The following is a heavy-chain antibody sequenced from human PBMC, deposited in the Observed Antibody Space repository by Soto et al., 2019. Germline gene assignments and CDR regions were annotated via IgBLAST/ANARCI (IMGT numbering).Heavy chain of an antibody. CDR2: INPNSGGT. V-gene: IGHV1-2*04. CDR1: GYTFTGYY. D-gene: IGHD3-22*01. CDR3: ARGERYYYDSSGYFGFDY. J-gene: IGHJ4*02. Sequence: GASVKVSCKASGYTFTGYYMHWVRQAPGQGLEWMGWINPNSGGTNYAQKFQGWVTMTRDTSISTAYMELSRLRSDDTAVYYCARGERYYYDSSGYFGFDYWGQGTLVTVSS.